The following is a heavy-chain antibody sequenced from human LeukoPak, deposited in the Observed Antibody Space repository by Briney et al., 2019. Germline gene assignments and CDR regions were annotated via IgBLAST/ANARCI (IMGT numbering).Heavy chain of an antibody. D-gene: IGHD2-2*01. CDR3: ARVRYCSSTSCEGPHYFDY. CDR2: ISSSSSYT. V-gene: IGHV3-11*06. CDR1: GFTFSDYY. J-gene: IGHJ4*02. Sequence: GGSLRLSCAASGFTFSDYYMSWIRQAPGKGMEWVSYISSSSSYTNYADSVKGRFTISRDNAKNSVYLRMNSLRAEDTAVYYCARVRYCSSTSCEGPHYFDYWGQGTLVTVSS.